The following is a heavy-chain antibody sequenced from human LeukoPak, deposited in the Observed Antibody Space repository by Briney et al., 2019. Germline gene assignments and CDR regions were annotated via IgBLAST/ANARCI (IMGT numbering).Heavy chain of an antibody. CDR1: GFTFSSHG. D-gene: IGHD1-26*01. CDR2: IRFDGSKE. V-gene: IGHV3-33*07. CDR3: TRLTGVGSYQHLDY. Sequence: GTSLRLSCAASGFTFSSHGMYWVGQDPDKGLEGVAVIRFDGSKEYYTDSVKGRLTISRDNSKNTQWLQMNSLRAEDTAVYYCTRLTGVGSYQHLDYWGQGTLVTVSS. J-gene: IGHJ4*02.